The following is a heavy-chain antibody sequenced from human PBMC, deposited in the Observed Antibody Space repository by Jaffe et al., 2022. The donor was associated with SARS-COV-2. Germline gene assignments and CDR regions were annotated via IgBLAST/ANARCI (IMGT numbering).Heavy chain of an antibody. CDR3: ARDLMTSGSKASYFQH. V-gene: IGHV1-2*02. D-gene: IGHD3-10*01. CDR1: GYTFTGYY. Sequence: QVQLVQSGAEVKKPGASVKVSCKASGYTFTGYYMHWVRQAPGQGLEWMGWINPNSGGTNYAQKFQGRVTMTRDTSISTAYMELSRLRSDDTAVYYCARDLMTSGSKASYFQHWGQGTLVTVSS. J-gene: IGHJ1*01. CDR2: INPNSGGT.